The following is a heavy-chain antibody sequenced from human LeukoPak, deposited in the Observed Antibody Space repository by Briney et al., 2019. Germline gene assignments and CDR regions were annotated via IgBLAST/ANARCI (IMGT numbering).Heavy chain of an antibody. J-gene: IGHJ4*02. D-gene: IGHD1-1*01. V-gene: IGHV4-4*02. CDR2: IYHSGST. Sequence: SETLSLTCVVSGGSISSSNWWSWVSQPPGKGREWIGEIYHSGSTNYNPSLRSRVTISVDKSKNQFSLNLSSVTAADTAVYYCASHPSWNDVRLGYWGQGTLVTVSS. CDR1: GGSISSSNW. CDR3: ASHPSWNDVRLGY.